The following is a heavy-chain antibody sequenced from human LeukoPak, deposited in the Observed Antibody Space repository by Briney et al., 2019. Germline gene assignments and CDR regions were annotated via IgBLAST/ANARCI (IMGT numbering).Heavy chain of an antibody. D-gene: IGHD2-21*02. CDR3: ARGRSGDLTPSVDY. J-gene: IGHJ4*02. Sequence: ASVKVSCKASGGTFSSYAISWVRQAPGQGLEWMGGIIPIFGTANYAQKFQGRVTMTRNTSISTAYMELSSLRSEDTAVYYCARGRSGDLTPSVDYWGQGTLVTVSS. V-gene: IGHV1-69*05. CDR1: GGTFSSYA. CDR2: IIPIFGTA.